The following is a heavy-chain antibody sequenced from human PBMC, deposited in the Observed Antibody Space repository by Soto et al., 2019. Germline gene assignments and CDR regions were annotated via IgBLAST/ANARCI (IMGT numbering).Heavy chain of an antibody. D-gene: IGHD3-10*01. CDR3: AKGKSTGDIDWFDP. CDR2: IKSKTDGGTT. CDR1: GFTFSNAW. V-gene: IGHV3-15*05. Sequence: GGSLRLSCAASGFTFSNAWMSWVRQAPGKGLEWVGRIKSKTDGGTTDYAAPVKGRFTVSRDNSKNCLYLQMNSLGVEDTAMYFCAKGKSTGDIDWFDPWGQGSLVTVSS. J-gene: IGHJ5*02.